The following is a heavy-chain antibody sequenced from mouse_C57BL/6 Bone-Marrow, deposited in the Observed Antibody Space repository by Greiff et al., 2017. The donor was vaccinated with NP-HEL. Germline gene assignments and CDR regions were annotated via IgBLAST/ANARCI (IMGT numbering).Heavy chain of an antibody. D-gene: IGHD2-5*01. J-gene: IGHJ2*01. CDR1: GYTFTDYY. CDR3: ARDSNYLYYFDY. CDR2: INPNNGGT. V-gene: IGHV1-26*01. Sequence: EVQLQQSGPELVKPGASVKISCKASGYTFTDYYMNWVKQSHGKSLEWIGDINPNNGGTSYNQKFKGKATLTVDQSSSTAYMELRSLTSEDSAVYYCARDSNYLYYFDYWGQGTTLTVSS.